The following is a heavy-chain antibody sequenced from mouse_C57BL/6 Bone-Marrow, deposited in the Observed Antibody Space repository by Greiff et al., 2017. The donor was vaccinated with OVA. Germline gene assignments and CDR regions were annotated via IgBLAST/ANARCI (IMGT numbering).Heavy chain of an antibody. D-gene: IGHD1-1*01. CDR1: GYSFTSYG. CDR2: IYPRSGNT. V-gene: IGHV1-81*01. CDR3: ARPTVNYAMDY. Sequence: QVQLQQSGAELARPGASVKLSCKASGYSFTSYGISWVKQRTGQGLDWIGEIYPRSGNTYYNEKFKGKATLTADKSSSTAYMELRSLTSEDSAVYFCARPTVNYAMDYWGQGTSVTVSS. J-gene: IGHJ4*01.